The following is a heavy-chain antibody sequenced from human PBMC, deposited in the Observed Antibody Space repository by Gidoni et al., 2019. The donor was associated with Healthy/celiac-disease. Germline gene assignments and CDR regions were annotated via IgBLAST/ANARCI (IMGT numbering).Heavy chain of an antibody. Sequence: QVQLVQSGAEVKKPGASVKVSCKASGYTFTSYYMHWVRQAPGQGLEWMGIINPSGGSTSYAQKFQGRVTMTRDTSTSTVYMELSSLRSEDTAVYYCAREVSYYGSGRLFPTPLYYYYGMDVWGQGTTVTVSS. D-gene: IGHD3-10*01. CDR2: INPSGGST. V-gene: IGHV1-46*01. J-gene: IGHJ6*02. CDR1: GYTFTSYY. CDR3: AREVSYYGSGRLFPTPLYYYYGMDV.